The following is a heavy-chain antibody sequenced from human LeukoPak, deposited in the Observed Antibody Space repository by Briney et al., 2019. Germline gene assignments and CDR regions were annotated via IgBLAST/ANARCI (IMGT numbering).Heavy chain of an antibody. J-gene: IGHJ4*02. V-gene: IGHV3-7*02. CDR2: IRQDGSEA. Sequence: GGSLRLSCAASGFTFTSYWMAWVRQAPGKGLEWVAKIRQDGSEAEYVDSAKGRFTVSRDNAKNTLYLQMNSLRAEDTAVYYCATIGGTSDFDYWAREPWSPSPQ. CDR3: ATIGGTSDFDY. CDR1: GFTFTSYW. D-gene: IGHD1/OR15-1a*01.